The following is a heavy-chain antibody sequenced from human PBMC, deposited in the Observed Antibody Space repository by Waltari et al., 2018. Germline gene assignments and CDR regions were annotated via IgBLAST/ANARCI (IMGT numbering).Heavy chain of an antibody. CDR1: GGSISSGSYY. V-gene: IGHV4-61*02. CDR3: ARETMVRGVIGY. D-gene: IGHD3-10*01. CDR2: IYTSGST. J-gene: IGHJ4*02. Sequence: QVQLQESGPGLVKPSQTLSLTCTVSGGSISSGSYYWSWIRQPAGKGLEWIGRIYTSGSTNDNPSLKSRVTRSVDTSKNQFSRKQSSVTAADTAVYYCARETMVRGVIGYWGQGTLVTVSS.